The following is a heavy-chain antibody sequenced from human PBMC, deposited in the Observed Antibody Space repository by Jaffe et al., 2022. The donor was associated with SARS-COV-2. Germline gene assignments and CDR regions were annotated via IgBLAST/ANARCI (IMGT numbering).Heavy chain of an antibody. CDR3: ARRRGWYDGMDV. CDR2: IFYRGST. J-gene: IGHJ6*02. D-gene: IGHD6-19*01. CDR1: GGSISNFY. V-gene: IGHV4-59*08. Sequence: QVQLQESGPGLVKPSETLSLTCSVSGGSISNFYWNWIRKPPGKGLEWIGYIFYRGSTKSNPSLKSRVTMSVDSSKNQFFLTVSSVTAADTAVYYCARRRGWYDGMDVWGQGTTVTVSS.